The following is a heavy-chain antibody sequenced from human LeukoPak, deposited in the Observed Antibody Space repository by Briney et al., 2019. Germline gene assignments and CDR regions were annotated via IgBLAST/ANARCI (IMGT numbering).Heavy chain of an antibody. CDR3: ARLLYNDISGDPDTCDV. CDR2: VSYTGRT. V-gene: IGHV4-59*11. J-gene: IGHJ3*01. Sequence: LETLSLTCTVSGGSLSGHYWSWIRQPPGKRLEWIGYVSYTGRTKYNPSLQSRVTISIDTSKSQFSLKLTSVTSADTAVYSCARLLYNDISGDPDTCDVWGQGTTVIVSS. D-gene: IGHD3-22*01. CDR1: GGSLSGHY.